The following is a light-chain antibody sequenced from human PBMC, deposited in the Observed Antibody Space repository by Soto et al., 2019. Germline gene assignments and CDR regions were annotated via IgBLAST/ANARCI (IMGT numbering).Light chain of an antibody. J-gene: IGKJ4*01. CDR1: QDISKF. CDR2: DAS. V-gene: IGKV1-33*01. CDR3: QQYEDLPLT. Sequence: DIQMTQSPSSLSASVGDRVTITCQASQDISKFLNWYQLKPGKAPRLLIFDASSVETGVPSRFSGSGSVTHFTFTIDSLQAEDIATYYCQQYEDLPLTFGGGTTVEI.